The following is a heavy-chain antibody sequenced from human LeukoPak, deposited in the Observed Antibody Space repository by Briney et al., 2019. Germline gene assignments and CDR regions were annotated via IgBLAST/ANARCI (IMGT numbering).Heavy chain of an antibody. J-gene: IGHJ5*02. CDR1: GFTFSSYS. D-gene: IGHD6-13*01. Sequence: SGGSLRLSRAASGFTFSSYSMNWVRQAPGKGLEWVSSISSSSSYLYYADSVKGRFTISRDNAKNSLYLQMNSLRDEDTAVYYCARTAAVGSSWSFGSDWFDPWGQGTLVTVSS. CDR2: ISSSSSYL. CDR3: ARTAAVGSSWSFGSDWFDP. V-gene: IGHV3-21*01.